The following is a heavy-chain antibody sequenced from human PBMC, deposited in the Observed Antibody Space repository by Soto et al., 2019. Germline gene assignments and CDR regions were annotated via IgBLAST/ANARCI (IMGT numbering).Heavy chain of an antibody. CDR2: IYYSGST. J-gene: IGHJ4*02. V-gene: IGHV4-31*03. D-gene: IGHD4-4*01. CDR1: GGSISSGGYY. Sequence: SETLSLTCTVSGGSISSGGYYWSWIRQHPGKGLEWIGYIYYSGSTYYNPSLKSRVTISVDTSKNQFSLKPSSVTAADTAVYYCASSDLSYSNYELRAGGEFDYWGQGTLVTVSS. CDR3: ASSDLSYSNYELRAGGEFDY.